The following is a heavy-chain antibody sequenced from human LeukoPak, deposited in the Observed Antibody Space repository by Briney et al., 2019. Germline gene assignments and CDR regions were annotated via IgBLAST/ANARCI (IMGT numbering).Heavy chain of an antibody. V-gene: IGHV3-23*01. CDR3: ARRGDYYSSGSYPQGFDS. CDR2: ISGSGGST. Sequence: GGSLRLSCAASGFTFSSYAMSWVRQAPGKGLEWVSAISGSGGSTYYADSVKGRFTISRDNSKNTLYLQMNSLRAEDTAVYYCARRGDYYSSGSYPQGFDSWGQGTLVTVSS. CDR1: GFTFSSYA. D-gene: IGHD3-10*01. J-gene: IGHJ5*01.